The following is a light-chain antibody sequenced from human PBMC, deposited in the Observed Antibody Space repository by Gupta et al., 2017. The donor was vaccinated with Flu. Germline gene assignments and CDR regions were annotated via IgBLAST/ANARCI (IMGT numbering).Light chain of an antibody. CDR2: DDN. CDR1: NIGSNS. Sequence: GQTARITGGGNNIGSNSVHWYQQKPGQAPVLVVYDDNDRPSGIPDRISGSKSGNTATLTIDRVEGGDEADYFCQLWDTTSDHQVFGGGTKLTVL. V-gene: IGLV3-21*02. J-gene: IGLJ3*02. CDR3: QLWDTTSDHQV.